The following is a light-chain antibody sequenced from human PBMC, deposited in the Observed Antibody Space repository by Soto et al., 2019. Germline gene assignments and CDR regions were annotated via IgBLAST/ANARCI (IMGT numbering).Light chain of an antibody. J-gene: IGKJ1*01. CDR2: KAS. CDR1: QSISSW. Sequence: DIPMTQSPSTLPASVGDRVTITCRASQSISSWLAWYQQKPGKAPKLLLYKASTLESGVPSRFSGSGSGTEFTLTISSLQPEDFATYYCQQYGSYSRSFGQGTKVEIK. V-gene: IGKV1-5*03. CDR3: QQYGSYSRS.